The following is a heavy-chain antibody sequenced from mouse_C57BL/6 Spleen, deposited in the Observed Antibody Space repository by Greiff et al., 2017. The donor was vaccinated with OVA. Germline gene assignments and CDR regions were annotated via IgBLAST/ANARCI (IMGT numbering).Heavy chain of an antibody. CDR3: ARSGYDYDGRDFDY. D-gene: IGHD2-4*01. J-gene: IGHJ2*01. CDR1: GYAFSSYW. CDR2: IYPGDGDT. V-gene: IGHV1-80*01. Sequence: QVQLQQSGAELVKPGASVKISCKASGYAFSSYWMNWVKQRPGKGLEWIGQIYPGDGDTNYNGKFKGEATLTADKSSSTAYMQLSSLTSEDSAVYFCARSGYDYDGRDFDYWGQGTTLTVSS.